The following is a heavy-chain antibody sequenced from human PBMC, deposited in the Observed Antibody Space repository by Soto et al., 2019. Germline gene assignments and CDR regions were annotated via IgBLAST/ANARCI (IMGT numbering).Heavy chain of an antibody. V-gene: IGHV4-59*01. CDR3: ASNTRGIALWGGGHYYHLAV. CDR1: GGSISSYY. Sequence: SETLSLTCTVSGGSISSYYWSWIRQPPGKGLEWIGYIYYSGSTNYNPSLKSRVTISVDTSKNQFSLKLSSVTAADTAVYYCASNTRGIALWGGGHYYHLAVWGKGTTVTVSS. CDR2: IYYSGST. D-gene: IGHD2-21*01. J-gene: IGHJ6*03.